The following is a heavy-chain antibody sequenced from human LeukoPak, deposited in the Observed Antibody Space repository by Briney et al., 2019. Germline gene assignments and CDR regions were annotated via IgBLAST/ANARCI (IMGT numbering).Heavy chain of an antibody. CDR2: IYSGGTT. D-gene: IGHD5-18*01. CDR3: ASGTQLWHGGY. CDR1: GFTVSSTY. Sequence: PGGSLRLSCAASGFTVSSTYMSWVRQAPGKGLEWVSVIYSGGTTYYADSVKGRLTISGDNSKNTLYLQMNSLRAEDTAVYYCASGTQLWHGGYWGQGTLVTVSS. V-gene: IGHV3-66*02. J-gene: IGHJ4*02.